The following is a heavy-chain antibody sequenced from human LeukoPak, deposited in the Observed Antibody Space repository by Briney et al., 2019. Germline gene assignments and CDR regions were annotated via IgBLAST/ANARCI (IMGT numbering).Heavy chain of an antibody. V-gene: IGHV3-49*04. CDR1: GFTFGDYA. CDR3: TRARIAAAGRGYYFDY. Sequence: GGSLRLSCTASGFTFGDYAMSWVRQAPGKGLEWVGFIRSKAYGGTTEYAASVKGRFTISRDDSKSIAYLQMNSLKTEDTAVYYCTRARIAAAGRGYYFDYWGQGTLVTVSS. J-gene: IGHJ4*02. CDR2: IRSKAYGGTT. D-gene: IGHD6-13*01.